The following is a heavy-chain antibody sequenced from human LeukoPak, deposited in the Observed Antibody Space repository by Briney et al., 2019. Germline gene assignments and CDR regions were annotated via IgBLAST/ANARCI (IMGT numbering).Heavy chain of an antibody. CDR3: AKGPAASDLSYYSYGMDV. CDR2: ISGSGGST. CDR1: GFTFSSYA. J-gene: IGHJ6*02. Sequence: GGSLRLSCAASGFTFSSYAMSWVRQAPGKGLEWVSAISGSGGSTYYADSVKGRFTISRDNSKNTLYLQMNSLRAEDTAVYYCAKGPAASDLSYYSYGMDVWGQGTTVTVSS. D-gene: IGHD2-2*01. V-gene: IGHV3-23*01.